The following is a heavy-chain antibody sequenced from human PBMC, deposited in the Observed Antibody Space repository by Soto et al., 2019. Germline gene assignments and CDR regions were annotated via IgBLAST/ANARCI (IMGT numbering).Heavy chain of an antibody. D-gene: IGHD3-9*01. V-gene: IGHV4-34*01. CDR2: INHSGST. J-gene: IGHJ4*02. Sequence: LSLTCAVYGGSFSGYYWSWIRQPPGKGLEWIGEINHSGSTNYNPSLKSRVTISVDTSKNQFSLKLSSVTAADTAVYYCARGLRYFDWLLSLGGFDYWGQGTLVTVSS. CDR3: ARGLRYFDWLLSLGGFDY. CDR1: GGSFSGYY.